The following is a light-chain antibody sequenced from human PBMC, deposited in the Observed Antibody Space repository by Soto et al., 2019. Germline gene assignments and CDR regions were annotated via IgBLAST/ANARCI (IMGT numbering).Light chain of an antibody. CDR2: GAS. CDR1: QSVSRSY. Sequence: EIVLTQSPGTLSLSPGHISTLSCRASQSVSRSYLGWYQQKPGQAPRLLMYGASIRAAGVPDRFSGSGSGTEFTLTISGLETADFAVYYCQQYGSSPIISFGHGTRLEIK. CDR3: QQYGSSPIIS. V-gene: IGKV3-20*01. J-gene: IGKJ5*01.